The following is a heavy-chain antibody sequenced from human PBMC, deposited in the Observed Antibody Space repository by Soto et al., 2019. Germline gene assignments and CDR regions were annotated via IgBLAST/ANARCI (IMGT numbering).Heavy chain of an antibody. J-gene: IGHJ4*02. D-gene: IGHD3-22*01. V-gene: IGHV3-30-3*01. Sequence: GGSLRLSCAAPGFNFNIHALHWIRHAPGEGLEWVAVMSPGGNSQYYADSVKGRFTISRDTSKGTLYLQMTSLRPEDTAVYYCASGAAFYYDTSRYWGQGTLVTVSS. CDR1: GFNFNIHA. CDR3: ASGAAFYYDTSRY. CDR2: MSPGGNSQ.